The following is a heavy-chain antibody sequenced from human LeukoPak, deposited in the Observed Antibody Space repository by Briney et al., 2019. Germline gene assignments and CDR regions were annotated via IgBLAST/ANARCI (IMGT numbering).Heavy chain of an antibody. Sequence: PSETLSLTCTVSGGSISSYYWSWIRQPPGKGLEWIGYIYYSGSTNYNPSLKSRVTMSVDTSKNQFSLKLSSVTAADTAVYYCARHRGQYSSSLGFWGQGTLVTVSS. V-gene: IGHV4-59*08. J-gene: IGHJ4*02. CDR1: GGSISSYY. CDR3: ARHRGQYSSSLGF. D-gene: IGHD6-13*01. CDR2: IYYSGST.